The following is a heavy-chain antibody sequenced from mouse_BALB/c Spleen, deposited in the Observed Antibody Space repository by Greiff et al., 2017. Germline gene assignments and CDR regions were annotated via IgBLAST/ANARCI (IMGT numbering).Heavy chain of an antibody. Sequence: VQLQQSGPELVKPGASVKMSCKASGYTFTSYVMHWVKQKPGQGLEWIGYINPYNDGTKYNEKFKGKATLTSDKSSSTAYLQLSSLTSEDTAVYYCASEGNYPYYFDYWGQGTTLTVSS. V-gene: IGHV1-14*01. D-gene: IGHD2-1*01. CDR3: ASEGNYPYYFDY. CDR1: GYTFTSYV. J-gene: IGHJ2*01. CDR2: INPYNDGT.